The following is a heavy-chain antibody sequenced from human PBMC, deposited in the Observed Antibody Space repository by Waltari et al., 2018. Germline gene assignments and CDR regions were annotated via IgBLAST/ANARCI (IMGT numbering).Heavy chain of an antibody. Sequence: EVQLLESGGGLVQPGGSLRLSCATSGFTFSSYAMNWVRQAPGKGLGWVSSIVPSGGSTYYADSVKGRCTSSRDTSKNTMSLHRQNLRAEDTAVYFCASSSGWPRVVDYWGQGTLVIVSS. J-gene: IGHJ4*01. D-gene: IGHD6-25*01. CDR3: ASSSGWPRVVDY. CDR2: IVPSGGST. V-gene: IGHV3-23*01. CDR1: GFTFSSYA.